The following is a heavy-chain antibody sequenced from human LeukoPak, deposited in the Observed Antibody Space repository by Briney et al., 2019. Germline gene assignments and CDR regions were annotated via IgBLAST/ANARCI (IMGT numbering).Heavy chain of an antibody. CDR1: GGSISSYY. J-gene: IGHJ5*02. V-gene: IGHV4-59*01. CDR3: ARSQGNDYGDYGNWFDP. Sequence: PSETLSLTCTVSGGSISSYYWSWIRQPPGKGLEWIGYIYYSGSTNYNPSLKSRVTISVDTSKNQFSLKLSSVTAADTAVYYCARSQGNDYGDYGNWFDPWGQGTLVTVSS. CDR2: IYYSGST. D-gene: IGHD4-17*01.